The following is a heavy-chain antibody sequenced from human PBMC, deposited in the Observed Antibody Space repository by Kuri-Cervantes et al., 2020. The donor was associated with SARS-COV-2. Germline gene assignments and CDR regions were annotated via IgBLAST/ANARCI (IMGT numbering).Heavy chain of an antibody. J-gene: IGHJ5*02. V-gene: IGHV4-38-2*02. CDR1: GYSISSGYY. D-gene: IGHD1-26*01. Sequence: GSLRLSCTVSGYSISSGYYWGWIRQPPGKGLEWIGSIYHSGSTYYNPSLKSRVTISVDTSKNQFSLKLSSVTAADTAVYYCARATSTQKYSGSYLLGWFDPWGQGTLVTVSS. CDR3: ARATSTQKYSGSYLLGWFDP. CDR2: IYHSGST.